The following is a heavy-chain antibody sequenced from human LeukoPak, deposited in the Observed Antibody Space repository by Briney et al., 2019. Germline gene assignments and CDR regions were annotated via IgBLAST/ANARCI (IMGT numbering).Heavy chain of an antibody. V-gene: IGHV2-5*01. CDR1: GDSVSVYYWR. CDR3: AHRASYCYDTSGYYLRHPCDY. Sequence: TLSLTCTVSGDSVSVYYWRWIRQPPGKALEWLALIFWNDDKWYSPSLKNRLTITKDTSKNQVVLTMTNMDPVDTATYYCAHRASYCYDTSGYYLRHPCDYWGQGTLVSVSS. D-gene: IGHD3-22*01. CDR2: IFWNDDK. J-gene: IGHJ4*02.